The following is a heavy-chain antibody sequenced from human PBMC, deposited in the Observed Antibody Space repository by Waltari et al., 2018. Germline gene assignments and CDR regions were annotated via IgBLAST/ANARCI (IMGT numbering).Heavy chain of an antibody. D-gene: IGHD2-2*01. V-gene: IGHV1-2*06. Sequence: QVQLVQSGAEVKKPGASVKVSCKASGYTFTGYYMHWVRQAPGQGLEWMGRVNPNRGGTNYAQKVQGRVTMTRDTSISTVYMELSRLTSDDTAMYYCARDYCSSISCVFDYWGQGTLVTVSS. CDR2: VNPNRGGT. CDR1: GYTFTGYY. CDR3: ARDYCSSISCVFDY. J-gene: IGHJ4*02.